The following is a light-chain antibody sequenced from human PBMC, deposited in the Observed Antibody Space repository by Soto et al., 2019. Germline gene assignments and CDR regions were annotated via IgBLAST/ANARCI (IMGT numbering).Light chain of an antibody. CDR2: AAS. CDR3: QQRSNWPLT. Sequence: EIVMTQSPATLSVSPGERATLSCRASQSLSFNLAWYQQKPGQAPRLLIYAASTRATGIPARFSGSGSGTEFTLTISSLQSEDFAVYYCQQRSNWPLTFGGGTKV. CDR1: QSLSFN. J-gene: IGKJ4*01. V-gene: IGKV3-15*01.